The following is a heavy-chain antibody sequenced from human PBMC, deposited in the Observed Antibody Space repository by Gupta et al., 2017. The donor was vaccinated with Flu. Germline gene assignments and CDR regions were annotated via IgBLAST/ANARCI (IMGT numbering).Heavy chain of an antibody. CDR2: IYSGGST. CDR1: GLPVSSNY. Sequence: EVQLVESGGGLVQSGGSLRLSCAASGLPVSSNYMSWVRQAPGKGLEWVSVIYSGGSTYYADSVKGRFTISRDNSKNTLYLQMNSLRAEDTAVYYWARGGVGGTYYFDYWGQGTLVTGSS. J-gene: IGHJ4*02. V-gene: IGHV3-66*02. CDR3: ARGGVGGTYYFDY. D-gene: IGHD1-26*01.